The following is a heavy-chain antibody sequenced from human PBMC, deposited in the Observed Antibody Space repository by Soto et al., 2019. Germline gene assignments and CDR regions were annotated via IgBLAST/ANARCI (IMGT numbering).Heavy chain of an antibody. CDR3: ARAGYCSGGSCPGSWFDP. V-gene: IGHV1-18*01. Sequence: GASVKVSCKASGYTFTSYGISWVRQAPGQGLEWMGWISAYNGNTNYAQKLQGRVTMTTDTSTSTAYMELRSLRSDDTAVYYCARAGYCSGGSCPGSWFDPWGQGTLVTVSS. CDR2: ISAYNGNT. CDR1: GYTFTSYG. J-gene: IGHJ5*02. D-gene: IGHD2-15*01.